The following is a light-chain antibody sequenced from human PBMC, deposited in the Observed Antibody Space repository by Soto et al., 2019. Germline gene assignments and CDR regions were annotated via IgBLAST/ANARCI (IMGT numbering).Light chain of an antibody. Sequence: DIVTTQSPDSLAVSLGERATINCKSSQSLLQSFNNRNSLAWYQQRPGQPPKLLIYWASTRESGVPDRFSGSGSGTDFTLTISSLQAEDAAVYYCQQYYITPYSFGQGTRLEIK. J-gene: IGKJ2*03. CDR1: QSLLQSFNNRNS. CDR2: WAS. V-gene: IGKV4-1*01. CDR3: QQYYITPYS.